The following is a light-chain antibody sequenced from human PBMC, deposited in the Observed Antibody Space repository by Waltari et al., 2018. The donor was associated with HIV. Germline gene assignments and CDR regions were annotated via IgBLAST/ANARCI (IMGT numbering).Light chain of an antibody. CDR3: QVWDAWV. CDR2: DDN. CDR1: NIGSKS. J-gene: IGLJ3*02. Sequence: SYVLTQPPSVSVAPGQTARITCGGDNIGSKSVHWYQQKPGQAPVLVVYDDNDRPSGIPERFSGSNSGDTATRSISRVEAGDEADYYCQVWDAWVFGGGTKLTVL. V-gene: IGLV3-21*02.